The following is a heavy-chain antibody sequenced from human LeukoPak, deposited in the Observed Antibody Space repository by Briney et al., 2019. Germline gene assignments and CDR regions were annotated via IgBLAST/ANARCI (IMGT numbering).Heavy chain of an antibody. V-gene: IGHV1-46*01. CDR1: GYTFTSYY. CDR2: INPSGGST. CDR3: ARDGQWELRPLHAFDI. Sequence: ASVKVSCKASGYTFTSYYMHWVRQAPGQGLEWMGIINPSGGSTSYAQKFQGRVTMTRDTSTSTAYMELRSLRSDDTAVYYCARDGQWELRPLHAFDIWGQGTMVTVPS. D-gene: IGHD1-26*01. J-gene: IGHJ3*02.